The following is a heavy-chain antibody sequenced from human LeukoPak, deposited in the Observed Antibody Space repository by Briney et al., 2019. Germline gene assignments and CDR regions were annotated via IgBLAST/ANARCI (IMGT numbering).Heavy chain of an antibody. CDR2: FYYSGST. CDR1: GASISNSGNY. CDR3: ARGSLPYFFNN. J-gene: IGHJ4*02. D-gene: IGHD1-26*01. Sequence: SETLSLTCAVSGASISNSGNYWGWIRQSPGMGLEWIGSFYYSGSTYYNPSLKSQVTVSFDTSKNQFSLKLISLTAADTAMYFCARGSLPYFFNNWGQGTLVTVSS. V-gene: IGHV4-39*01.